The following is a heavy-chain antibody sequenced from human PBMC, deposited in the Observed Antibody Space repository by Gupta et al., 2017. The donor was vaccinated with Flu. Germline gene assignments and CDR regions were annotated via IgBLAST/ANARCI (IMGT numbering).Heavy chain of an antibody. CDR2: INRDGSVI. D-gene: IGHD4-17*01. V-gene: IGHV3-7*01. CDR3: ARDVGSGDYDS. Sequence: EVQLVESGGGLVQPGVSLRLSCGASGFTLSDYWMSWVRQAPGKGPELVANINRDGSVINYMDFVRGRFTISRDNAKNAVYFQMNSLRVDDTAVYYCARDVGSGDYDSWGQGTLVTVSS. CDR1: GFTLSDYW. J-gene: IGHJ5*01.